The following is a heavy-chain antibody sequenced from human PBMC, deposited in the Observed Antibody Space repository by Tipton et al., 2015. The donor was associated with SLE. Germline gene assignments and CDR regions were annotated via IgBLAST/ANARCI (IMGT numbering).Heavy chain of an antibody. CDR2: INPNGGST. V-gene: IGHV1-46*01. Sequence: QSGAEVKKPGASLKVSCKASGYTFSSYHMHWVRQAPGQGLEWMGIINPNGGSTRYAQKFQGRVTMTTDTSTSTVYMELSSLRSDGAAVYSCARDYSSNYGCAYWGQGTLPTVSS. D-gene: IGHD4-11*01. CDR3: ARDYSSNYGCAY. J-gene: IGHJ4*02. CDR1: GYTFSSYH.